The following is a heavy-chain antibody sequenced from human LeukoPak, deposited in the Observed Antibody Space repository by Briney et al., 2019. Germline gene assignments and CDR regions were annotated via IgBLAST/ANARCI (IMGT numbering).Heavy chain of an antibody. J-gene: IGHJ4*02. CDR3: ARDHYYRSGSYYVY. Sequence: GVSLRLSCAASVFPFSSYWMSWVRQAPGKGLEWVANIKQDESEKYYVDSVKGRFTISRDNAKNSLYLQMNSLRAEDTAVYYCARDHYYRSGSYYVYWGQGTLVTVSS. CDR2: IKQDESEK. D-gene: IGHD3-10*01. CDR1: VFPFSSYW. V-gene: IGHV3-7*04.